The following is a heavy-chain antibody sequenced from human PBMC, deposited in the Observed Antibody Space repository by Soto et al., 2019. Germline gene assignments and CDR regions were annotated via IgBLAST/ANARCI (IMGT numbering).Heavy chain of an antibody. V-gene: IGHV1-69*13. CDR2: IIPIFGTA. Sequence: SGQVSCKASGGTVSSYAVRWVRQAPGQGLEWMGGIIPIFGTANYAQKFQGRVTITADESTSTAYMELSSLRSEDTAVYYCARGEGGYDFDYWGQGTMVTVSS. D-gene: IGHD5-12*01. CDR3: ARGEGGYDFDY. CDR1: GGTVSSYA. J-gene: IGHJ4*02.